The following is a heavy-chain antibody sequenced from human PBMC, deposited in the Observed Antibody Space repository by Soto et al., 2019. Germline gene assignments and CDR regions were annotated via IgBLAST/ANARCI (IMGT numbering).Heavy chain of an antibody. J-gene: IGHJ6*02. CDR3: AKDNTSRSYRNYGMDV. V-gene: IGHV3-9*01. CDR1: GFTFDDYA. CDR2: ISWNSGSI. Sequence: PGGSLRLSCAASGFTFDDYAMHWVRQAPGKGLEWVSGISWNSGSIGYADSVKGRFTISRDNAKNSLYLQMNSLRAEDTALYYCAKDNTSRSYRNYGMDVWGQGTTVTVSS. D-gene: IGHD3-16*02.